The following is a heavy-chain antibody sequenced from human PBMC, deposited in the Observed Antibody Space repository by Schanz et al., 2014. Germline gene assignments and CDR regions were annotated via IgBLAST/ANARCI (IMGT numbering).Heavy chain of an antibody. J-gene: IGHJ4*02. D-gene: IGHD2-2*02. V-gene: IGHV1-46*01. CDR3: ARDQSPYTNPADVRYFDY. CDR2: INPSGGNT. Sequence: QVQLVQSGAEVKKPGASVKVSCKASGYTFVSYSMHWVRQAPGQGLEWMGIINPSGGNTNYAQKLQRRVTMTADTATSTAYMDLRRLRSDDTAVYYCARDQSPYTNPADVRYFDYWGQGSLVTVSS. CDR1: GYTFVSYS.